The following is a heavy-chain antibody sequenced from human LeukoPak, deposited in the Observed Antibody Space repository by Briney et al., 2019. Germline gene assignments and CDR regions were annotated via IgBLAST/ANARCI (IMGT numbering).Heavy chain of an antibody. CDR2: IYDSGST. J-gene: IGHJ3*02. CDR1: GGSISIYY. Sequence: PSETLSLTCTVSGGSISIYYWSWLPQPPGKGLEWIGYIYDSGSTNYNPSLKSRVTISVDTSKNQFSLKLSSVTAADTAVYYCASLTTAEAFDIWGQGTMVTVSS. D-gene: IGHD3-22*01. CDR3: ASLTTAEAFDI. V-gene: IGHV4-59*01.